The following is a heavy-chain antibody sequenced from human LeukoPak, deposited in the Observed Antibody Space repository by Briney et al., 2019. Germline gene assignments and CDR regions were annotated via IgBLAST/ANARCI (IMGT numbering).Heavy chain of an antibody. D-gene: IGHD6-19*01. V-gene: IGHV4-34*01. CDR2: INHSGST. CDR1: GGSFSGYY. Sequence: SETLSLTCAVYGGSFSGYYWSWIRQPPGKGLEWIGEINHSGSTNYNPSLKSRVTISVDTSKNQFSLKLSSATAADTAVYYCARHIAVAGTSWGQGTLVTVSS. J-gene: IGHJ4*02. CDR3: ARHIAVAGTS.